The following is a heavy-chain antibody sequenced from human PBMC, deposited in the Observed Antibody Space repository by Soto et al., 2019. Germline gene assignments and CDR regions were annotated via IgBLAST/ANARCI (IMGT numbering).Heavy chain of an antibody. CDR2: ISYDGSNK. D-gene: IGHD6-13*01. Sequence: QVQLVESGGGVVQPGRSLRLSCAASGFTFSSYAMHWVRQAPGKGLEWVAVISYDGSNKYYADSVKGRFTISRDNSKNTLYLQMNSLRAEDTAVYYCSRESDAAGLDYWGQGTLVTVSS. V-gene: IGHV3-30-3*01. CDR3: SRESDAAGLDY. CDR1: GFTFSSYA. J-gene: IGHJ4*02.